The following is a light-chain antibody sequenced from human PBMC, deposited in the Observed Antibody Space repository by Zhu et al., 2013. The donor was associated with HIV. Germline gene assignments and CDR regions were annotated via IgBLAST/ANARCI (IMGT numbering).Light chain of an antibody. CDR3: QQYNNWPPYT. J-gene: IGKJ2*01. CDR2: DAS. CDR1: QSVSNN. Sequence: EIVMTQSPATLSVSPGERAMLSCRASQSVSNNLAWYQQKPGQAPRLLMYDASTRATGVPARFSGSGSGTEFTLTISSLQSEDFAVYYCQQYNNWPPYTFGLGDQAGDQT. V-gene: IGKV3-15*01.